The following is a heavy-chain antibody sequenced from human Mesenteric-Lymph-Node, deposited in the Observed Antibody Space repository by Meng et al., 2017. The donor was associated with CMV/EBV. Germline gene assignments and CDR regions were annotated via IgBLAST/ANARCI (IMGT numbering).Heavy chain of an antibody. CDR3: ARAEPGTGSNWGVSWLDP. J-gene: IGHJ5*02. CDR2: MYYGEPP. CDR1: GDSISNYY. Sequence: SETLSLTCIVSGDSISNYYWTWIRQSPGKGLEWIGYMYYGEPPSYNPSLRSRVTILADTSKNQFSLKLSSVTAADTAVYHCARAEPGTGSNWGVSWLDPWGQGTLVTVSS. D-gene: IGHD1/OR15-1a*01. V-gene: IGHV4-59*01.